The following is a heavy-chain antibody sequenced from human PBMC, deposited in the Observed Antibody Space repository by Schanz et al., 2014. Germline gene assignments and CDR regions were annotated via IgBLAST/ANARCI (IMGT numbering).Heavy chain of an antibody. J-gene: IGHJ4*02. D-gene: IGHD5-18*01. V-gene: IGHV3-23*01. Sequence: EVQLLESGGGLVQPGGSLRLSCAASGFSFSIFAMTWVRQAPGQGLEWVSTISGSGGDTYPADSVKGRFTISRDNSNNTLYLQMKSLRAEDTAVYYCAKYGGGYSYGVVEYGGQGILVTVSS. CDR1: GFSFSIFA. CDR2: ISGSGGDT. CDR3: AKYGGGYSYGVVEY.